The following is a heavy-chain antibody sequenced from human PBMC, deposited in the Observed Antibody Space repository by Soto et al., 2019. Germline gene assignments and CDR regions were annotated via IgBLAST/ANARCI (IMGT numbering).Heavy chain of an antibody. D-gene: IGHD3-10*01. V-gene: IGHV1-3*01. Sequence: ASVKVSCKASGYTFTAYSIHWVRQAPGQRPEWMGWVTAGKGNTDYSQKFQGGVTITRDTYATTVYMELYSLRSEDTAVYYCARENPPQAGSYYDSWGQGTLVTVSS. J-gene: IGHJ5*01. CDR1: GYTFTAYS. CDR2: VTAGKGNT. CDR3: ARENPPQAGSYYDS.